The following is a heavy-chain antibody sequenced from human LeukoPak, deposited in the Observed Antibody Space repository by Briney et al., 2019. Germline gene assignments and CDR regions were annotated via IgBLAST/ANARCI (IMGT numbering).Heavy chain of an antibody. CDR2: IYHSGST. V-gene: IGHV4-38-2*02. CDR1: GYSISSGYY. CDR3: AMVIITVPWFDP. Sequence: SETLSLTCTVSGYSISSGYYWGWIRQPPGKGLEWIGSIYHSGSTYYNPSLKSRVTISVDTSKNQFSLKLSSVTAADTAVYYCAMVIITVPWFDPWGQGTLVTVSS. J-gene: IGHJ5*02. D-gene: IGHD3-22*01.